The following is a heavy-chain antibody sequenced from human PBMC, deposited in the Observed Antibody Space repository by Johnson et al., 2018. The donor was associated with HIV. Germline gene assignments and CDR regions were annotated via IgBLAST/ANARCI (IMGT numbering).Heavy chain of an antibody. V-gene: IGHV3-30-3*01. CDR1: GFTFSNSA. CDR3: AREGVVGVKDGLI. CDR2: ISYDGDNV. D-gene: IGHD1-26*01. J-gene: IGHJ3*02. Sequence: QVQLVESGGGVVQPGRSLRLSCAASGFTFSNSAMHWVRQAPGKGLEWVAVISYDGDNVYYADSVKGRFTISRDNSKNTLYLQMNSLRVADTAVYYCAREGVVGVKDGLIWGQGTMVTVSS.